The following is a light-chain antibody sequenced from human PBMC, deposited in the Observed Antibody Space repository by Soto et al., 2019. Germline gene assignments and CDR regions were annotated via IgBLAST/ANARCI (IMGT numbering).Light chain of an antibody. CDR1: QSISRD. CDR2: AAP. J-gene: IGKJ5*01. CDR3: QQANSFPIT. V-gene: IGKV1-39*01. Sequence: DIQMTQSPFSLSASVGDRVTITCRASQSISRDLNWYQQKPGKAPNLLIYAAPSLQSGVPSRFSGSGSGTDFTLTISSLQPEDFATYYCQQANSFPITFGQGTRLEIK.